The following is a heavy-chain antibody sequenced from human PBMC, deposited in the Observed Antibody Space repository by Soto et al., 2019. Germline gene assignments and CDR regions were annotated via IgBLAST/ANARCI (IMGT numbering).Heavy chain of an antibody. J-gene: IGHJ4*02. Sequence: GGSLRLSCAASGFTFSSYGMHWVRQAPGKGLEWVAVIWYDGSNKYYADSVKGRFTISRDNSKNTLYLQMNSLRAEDTAVYYCAREGSGWYLDYWGQGXLVTVSS. CDR3: AREGSGWYLDY. V-gene: IGHV3-33*01. D-gene: IGHD6-19*01. CDR1: GFTFSSYG. CDR2: IWYDGSNK.